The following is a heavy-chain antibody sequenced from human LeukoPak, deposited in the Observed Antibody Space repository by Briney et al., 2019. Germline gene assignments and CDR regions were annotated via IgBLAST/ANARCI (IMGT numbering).Heavy chain of an antibody. Sequence: GGSLRLSCAASGFTFSSYAMHWVRQVPGKGLEYVSAISSNGGSTYYANSVKGRFTISRDDSKNTLYLQMGSLRAEDMAVYYCASTGYCSSTSCHDFDYWGQGTLVTVSS. V-gene: IGHV3-64*01. CDR1: GFTFSSYA. D-gene: IGHD2-2*03. J-gene: IGHJ4*02. CDR3: ASTGYCSSTSCHDFDY. CDR2: ISSNGGST.